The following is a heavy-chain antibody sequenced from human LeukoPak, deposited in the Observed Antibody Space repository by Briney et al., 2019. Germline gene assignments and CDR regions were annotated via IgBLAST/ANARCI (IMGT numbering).Heavy chain of an antibody. J-gene: IGHJ4*02. Sequence: GGSLRLSCETSGFTFSDYWMSWVRQAPGKGLEWVAVISYDGSNKYYADSVKGRFTISRDNSKNTLYLQMNSLRAEDTAVYYCARDKIVGATTLDYWGQGTLVTVSS. D-gene: IGHD1-26*01. CDR3: ARDKIVGATTLDY. CDR2: ISYDGSNK. CDR1: GFTFSDYW. V-gene: IGHV3-30*03.